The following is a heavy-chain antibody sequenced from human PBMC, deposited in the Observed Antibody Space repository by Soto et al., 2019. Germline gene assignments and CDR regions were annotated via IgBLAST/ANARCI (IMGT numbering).Heavy chain of an antibody. CDR3: AKRPTTVVGGPFDY. J-gene: IGHJ4*02. CDR2: ISTSGGNT. Sequence: EVHLLESGGGLVQPGGSLTLSCAASGFTFATYATSWVRRTPGKGLEWVSTISTSGGNTYYGESVKGRFTISRDNSKNTLYLQMNSLRAEDTAVYYCAKRPTTVVGGPFDYWGQGALVTVSS. CDR1: GFTFATYA. V-gene: IGHV3-23*01. D-gene: IGHD4-17*01.